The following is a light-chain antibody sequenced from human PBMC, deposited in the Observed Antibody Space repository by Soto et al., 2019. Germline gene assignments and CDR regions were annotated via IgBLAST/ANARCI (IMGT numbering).Light chain of an antibody. Sequence: IVLTQSPGTLSLSPGERATLSCRASQSVTNNYLAWYQQKPGQPPRLLIEGASNRATGIPDRFSGSGSGADFTLSISRLEPEEFAVYYCQQYGSSGTFGQGTKVDIK. V-gene: IGKV3-20*01. CDR1: QSVTNNY. CDR2: GAS. CDR3: QQYGSSGT. J-gene: IGKJ1*01.